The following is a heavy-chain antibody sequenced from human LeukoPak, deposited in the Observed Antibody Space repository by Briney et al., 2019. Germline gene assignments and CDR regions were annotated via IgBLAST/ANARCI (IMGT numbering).Heavy chain of an antibody. D-gene: IGHD5-18*01. J-gene: IGHJ4*02. Sequence: SVKVSCKASGYTFTSYGISWVRQAPGQGLEWMGGIIPIFGTANYAQKFQGRVTITADESTSTAYMELSSLRSEDTAVYYCARVPDTALLYYFDYWGQGTLVTVSS. CDR2: IIPIFGTA. CDR3: ARVPDTALLYYFDY. V-gene: IGHV1-69*13. CDR1: GYTFTSYG.